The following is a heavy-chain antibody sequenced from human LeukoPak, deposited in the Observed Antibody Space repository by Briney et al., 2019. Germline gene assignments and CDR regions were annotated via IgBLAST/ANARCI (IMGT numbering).Heavy chain of an antibody. Sequence: SQTLPLTCAISGDSVSSNSVTWNWIRQSPSRGLEWLGRTYYRSTWYNDYAVSVRGRITVNPDTSKNQFSLHLNSVTPEDTAVYYCARRLTQYDCFDPWGQGILVTVSS. J-gene: IGHJ5*02. CDR2: TYYRSTWYN. CDR3: ARRLTQYDCFDP. D-gene: IGHD2-2*01. V-gene: IGHV6-1*01. CDR1: GDSVSSNSVT.